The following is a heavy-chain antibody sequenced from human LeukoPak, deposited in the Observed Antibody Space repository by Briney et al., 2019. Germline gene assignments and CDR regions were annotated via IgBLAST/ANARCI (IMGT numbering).Heavy chain of an antibody. CDR1: GGSISSGGYS. J-gene: IGHJ4*02. D-gene: IGHD4-17*01. CDR3: ARWGYGDEKVDY. V-gene: IGHV4-39*07. Sequence: PSETLSLTRTVSGGSISSGGYSWSWIRQPPGKGLEWIGEINHSGSTNYNPSLKSRVTISVDTSKNQFSLKLSSVTAADTAVYYCARWGYGDEKVDYWGQGTLVTVSS. CDR2: INHSGST.